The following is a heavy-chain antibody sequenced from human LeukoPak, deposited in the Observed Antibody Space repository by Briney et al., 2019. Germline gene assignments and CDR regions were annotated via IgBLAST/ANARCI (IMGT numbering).Heavy chain of an antibody. D-gene: IGHD6-6*01. CDR2: IYYGVST. V-gene: IGHV4-30-4*01. J-gene: IGHJ4*02. CDR1: GGSVRTGDYY. Sequence: PSETLSLTCSVSGGSVRTGDYYWNWIRQPPGRGLEWIGYIYYGVSTDYNPSLKSRVDIPIDTSRKQFSLKLSSVTAAHTAVYYCAAGTSSSKARVFDYWGQGILVTVSS. CDR3: AAGTSSSKARVFDY.